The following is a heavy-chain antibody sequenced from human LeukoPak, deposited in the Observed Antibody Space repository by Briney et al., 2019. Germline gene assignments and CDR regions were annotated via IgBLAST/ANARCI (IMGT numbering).Heavy chain of an antibody. J-gene: IGHJ5*02. CDR2: MNPNSGNT. V-gene: IGHV1-8*01. CDR3: ARGFGYCSSTSCPPVDWFDP. Sequence: ASVKVSCKASGYTFTSYDINWVRQATGQGLEWMGWMNPNSGNTGYAQKFQGRVTMTRNTSISTAHMELSSLRSEDTAVYYCARGFGYCSSTSCPPVDWFDPWGQGTLVTVSS. D-gene: IGHD2-2*03. CDR1: GYTFTSYD.